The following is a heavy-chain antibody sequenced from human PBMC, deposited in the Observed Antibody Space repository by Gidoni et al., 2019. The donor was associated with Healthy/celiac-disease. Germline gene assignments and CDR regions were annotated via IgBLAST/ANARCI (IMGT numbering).Heavy chain of an antibody. CDR2: ISPIFGTA. CDR1: GVTICRYA. V-gene: IGHV1-69*01. Sequence: QMQLVQSGAKVKKHGSSVKVACQASGVTICRYAFSWVRQAPGQGLEWTGGISPIFGTANYAQQFQGRVTITADESTSTAYMELSSLRSEDTSVYYCARGPPYYDSRGGYFQHWGQGTLVTVSS. CDR3: ARGPPYYDSRGGYFQH. J-gene: IGHJ1*01. D-gene: IGHD3-22*01.